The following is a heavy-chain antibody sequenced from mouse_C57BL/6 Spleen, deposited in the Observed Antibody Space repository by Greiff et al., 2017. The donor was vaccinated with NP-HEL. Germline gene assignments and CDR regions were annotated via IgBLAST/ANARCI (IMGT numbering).Heavy chain of an antibody. Sequence: EVQVVESGGDLVKPGGSLKLSCAASGFTFSSYVMSWVRQTPDKRLEWVATISSGGSYTYYPDSVKGRFTISRDNAKNTLYLQMSSLKSEDTAMYYCARPSTIGFFDYWGQGTTLTVSS. J-gene: IGHJ2*01. CDR3: ARPSTIGFFDY. D-gene: IGHD2-14*01. CDR1: GFTFSSYV. V-gene: IGHV5-6*01. CDR2: ISSGGSYT.